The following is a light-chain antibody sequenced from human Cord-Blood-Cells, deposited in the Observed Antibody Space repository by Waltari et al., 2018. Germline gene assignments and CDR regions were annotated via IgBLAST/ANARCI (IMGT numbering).Light chain of an antibody. CDR3: QQSYSTLFT. J-gene: IGKJ3*01. V-gene: IGKV1-39*01. CDR1: QSISSY. Sequence: DIQMTHSPSSLCASVGARVTITCRASQSISSYLNWYQQKPGKAPKLLIYAASSLQSGVPSRFSGSGSGTDFTLTISSLQPEDFATYYCQQSYSTLFTFGPGTKVDIK. CDR2: AAS.